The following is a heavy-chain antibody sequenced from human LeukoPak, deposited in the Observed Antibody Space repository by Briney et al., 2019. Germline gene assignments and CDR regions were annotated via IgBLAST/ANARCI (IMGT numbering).Heavy chain of an antibody. CDR1: GYTFTSYG. V-gene: IGHV1-18*01. D-gene: IGHD4/OR15-4a*01. CDR3: ARLMVGTDAFDI. CDR2: ISAYNGNT. J-gene: IGHJ3*02. Sequence: ASVKVSCKASGYTFTSYGISRVRQAPGQGLEWMGWISAYNGNTNYAQKLQGRVTMTTDTSTSTAYMELRSLRSDDTAVYYCARLMVGTDAFDIWGQGTMVTVSS.